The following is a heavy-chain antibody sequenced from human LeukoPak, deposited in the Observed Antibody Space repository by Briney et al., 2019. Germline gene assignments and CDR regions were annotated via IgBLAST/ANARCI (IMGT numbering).Heavy chain of an antibody. J-gene: IGHJ5*02. V-gene: IGHV4-31*03. CDR2: IYYSGST. CDR3: ASPYCSGGSCYAKT. D-gene: IGHD2-15*01. CDR1: GGSISSGGYY. Sequence: QTLSLTCTVSGGSISSGGYYWSWIRQHPGRGLEWIGYIYYSGSTYYNPSLKSRLTISVDTSKNQFSLKLSSVTAADTAVYYCASPYCSGGSCYAKTWGQGTLVTVSS.